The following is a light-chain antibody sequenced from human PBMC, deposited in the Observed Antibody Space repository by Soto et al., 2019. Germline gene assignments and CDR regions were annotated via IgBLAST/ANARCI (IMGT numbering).Light chain of an antibody. J-gene: IGLJ3*02. CDR1: SSDVGAYKY. Sequence: QSVLTQPPSASGSPGQSVTISCTGTSSDVGAYKYVSWYQQYPGKAPKLMIYEVSKRPSGVPDRFSGSKSGKTASLTVSGLQPENEADYYCTSYAGSNTWVFGGGTKLTVL. CDR3: TSYAGSNTWV. CDR2: EVS. V-gene: IGLV2-8*01.